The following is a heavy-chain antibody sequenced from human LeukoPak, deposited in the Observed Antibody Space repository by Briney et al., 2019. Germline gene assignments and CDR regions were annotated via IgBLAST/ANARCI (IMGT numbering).Heavy chain of an antibody. CDR2: ISGSGGST. D-gene: IGHD3-9*01. CDR3: AKEVYYDILTGYST. Sequence: GGSLRLSCAASGFTFSSYAMSWVRQAPGKGLEWVSAISGSGGSTYYADSVKGRFTISRDSSKNTLYLQMNSLRAEDTAVYYCAKEVYYDILTGYSTWGQGTLVTVSS. J-gene: IGHJ5*02. CDR1: GFTFSSYA. V-gene: IGHV3-23*01.